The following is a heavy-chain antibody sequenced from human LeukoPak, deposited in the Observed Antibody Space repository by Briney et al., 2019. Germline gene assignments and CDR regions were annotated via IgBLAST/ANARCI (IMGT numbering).Heavy chain of an antibody. V-gene: IGHV1-8*01. J-gene: IGHJ4*02. CDR2: MNPNSGNT. D-gene: IGHD6-19*01. CDR3: TRGSSGRRDN. CDR1: GYTFTSCD. Sequence: ASVKVSCKASGYTFTSCDINWVRQATGQGLEWMGWMNPNSGNTGYGQSFQGRITMTRDISIGTAYMELSNLTSEDTAIYYCTRGSSGRRDNWGQGTLVTVSP.